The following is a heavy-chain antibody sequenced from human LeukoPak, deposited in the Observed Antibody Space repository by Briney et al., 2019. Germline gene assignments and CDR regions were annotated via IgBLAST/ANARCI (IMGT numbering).Heavy chain of an antibody. CDR1: GASLRGSY. J-gene: IGHJ2*01. D-gene: IGHD1-14*01. CDR2: IDHSGST. V-gene: IGHV4-34*01. Sequence: PSETLPLTCAVQGASLRGSYWSWIRQPPGKGLQWIGQIDHSGSTHSIPSLKSRVTISLDTSQSQVSLKVNSVTAADTAVYFCARGGNGWYFDLWGRGTLVTVSS. CDR3: ARGGNGWYFDL.